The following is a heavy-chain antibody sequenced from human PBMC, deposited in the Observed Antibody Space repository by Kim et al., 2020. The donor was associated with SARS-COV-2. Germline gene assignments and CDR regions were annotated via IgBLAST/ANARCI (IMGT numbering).Heavy chain of an antibody. J-gene: IGHJ6*02. Sequence: SETLSLTCAVYGGSFSGYYWSWIRQPPGKGLEWIGEINHSGSTNYNPSLKSRVTISVDTSKNQFSLKLSSVTAADTAVYYCARGPYGWTYYYGSGTLDVWGQGTTVTVSS. D-gene: IGHD3-10*01. CDR1: GGSFSGYY. CDR2: INHSGST. CDR3: ARGPYGWTYYYGSGTLDV. V-gene: IGHV4-34*01.